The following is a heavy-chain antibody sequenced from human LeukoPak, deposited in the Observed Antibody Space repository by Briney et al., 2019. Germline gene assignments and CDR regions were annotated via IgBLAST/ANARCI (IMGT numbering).Heavy chain of an antibody. V-gene: IGHV4-4*07. D-gene: IGHD3-10*01. CDR1: TGSISSYY. J-gene: IGHJ4*02. CDR3: AAMIRGPYPTDY. CDR2: ISTSGGT. Sequence: SETLSLTCTVSTGSISSYYWNWIRQPAGKGLEWIGRISTSGGTSYSPSLESRVAMSLDTSKNQFSLKLSSVTVADTAVYYCAAMIRGPYPTDYWGQGTLVTVSS.